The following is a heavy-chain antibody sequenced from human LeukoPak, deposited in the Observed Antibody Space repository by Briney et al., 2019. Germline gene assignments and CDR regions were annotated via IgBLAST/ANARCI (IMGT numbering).Heavy chain of an antibody. CDR1: GFTFSSYG. Sequence: GGSLRLSCAASGFTFSSYGMHWVRQAPGKGLEWVAFIRYDGSNKYYADSVKGRFTISRDNSKNTLYLQMNSLRAEDTAVYYCAKDALWFGELGRGYFDYWGQGTLVTVSS. V-gene: IGHV3-30*02. CDR3: AKDALWFGELGRGYFDY. CDR2: IRYDGSNK. J-gene: IGHJ4*02. D-gene: IGHD3-10*01.